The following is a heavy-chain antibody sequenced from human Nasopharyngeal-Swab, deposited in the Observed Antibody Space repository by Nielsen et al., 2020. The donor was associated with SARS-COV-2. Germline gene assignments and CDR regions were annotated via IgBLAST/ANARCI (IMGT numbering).Heavy chain of an antibody. D-gene: IGHD3-22*01. CDR2: INHSGST. J-gene: IGHJ5*01. Sequence: GSLRLSCAVCGGSFSGYYWSWIRQPPGKGLEWIGEINHSGSTNYNPSLKSRVTISADTSKNQSTLNLSSVTAADTAVYYCARGLVDVNMMLVVIGFSYWLDSWGQGTLVTVSS. V-gene: IGHV4-34*01. CDR1: GGSFSGYY. CDR3: ARGLVDVNMMLVVIGFSYWLDS.